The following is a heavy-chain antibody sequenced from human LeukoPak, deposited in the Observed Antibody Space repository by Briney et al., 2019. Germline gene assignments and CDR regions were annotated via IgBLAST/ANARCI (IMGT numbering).Heavy chain of an antibody. J-gene: IGHJ4*02. CDR1: GFTFSDHY. Sequence: QPGGSLRLSCAASGFTFSDHYMDWVRQALGKGLEWVGRTRNEANSYTTEYAASVKGRFTISRDDSKNSLYLQMNSLKTEDTAVYYCAREFYDSSGYTLDYWGQGTLVTVSS. D-gene: IGHD3-22*01. CDR3: AREFYDSSGYTLDY. CDR2: TRNEANSYTT. V-gene: IGHV3-72*01.